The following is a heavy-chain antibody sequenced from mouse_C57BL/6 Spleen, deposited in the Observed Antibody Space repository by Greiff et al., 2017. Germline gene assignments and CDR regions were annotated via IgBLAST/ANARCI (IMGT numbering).Heavy chain of an antibody. CDR3: ARYGSSYDYARDY. J-gene: IGHJ4*01. CDR2: LYPGSGNT. Sequence: VQLQQSGAELVRPGASVKLSCKASGYTFTDYYINWVKQRPGQGLVWLARLYPGSGNTYYNEKFKGKATLTAEKSSSTAYMQLSSLTSEDSAVYVCARYGSSYDYARDYWGQGTSVTVSS. D-gene: IGHD1-1*01. V-gene: IGHV1-76*01. CDR1: GYTFTDYY.